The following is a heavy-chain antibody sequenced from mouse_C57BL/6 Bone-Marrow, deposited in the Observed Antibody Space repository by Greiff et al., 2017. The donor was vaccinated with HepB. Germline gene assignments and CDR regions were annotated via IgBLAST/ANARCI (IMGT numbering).Heavy chain of an antibody. J-gene: IGHJ1*03. V-gene: IGHV1-69*01. Sequence: VQLQQPGAELVMPGASVKLSCKASGYTFTSYWMHWVKQRPGQGLEWIGEIDPSDSYTNYNQKFKGKSTLTVDKSSSTAYMQLSSLTSEDSAVYYCARWEVYSKGYFDVWGTGTTVTVSS. CDR1: GYTFTSYW. D-gene: IGHD2-5*01. CDR2: IDPSDSYT. CDR3: ARWEVYSKGYFDV.